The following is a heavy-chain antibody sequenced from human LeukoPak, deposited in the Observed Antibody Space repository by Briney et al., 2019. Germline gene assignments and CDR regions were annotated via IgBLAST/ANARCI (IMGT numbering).Heavy chain of an antibody. CDR3: ARTAGVAVAGSRQYFDY. D-gene: IGHD6-19*01. Sequence: PSETLSLTCTASGGLISSSSYYWGWVRQPPEKGLEWIGSFYYTGSTYYHPSLKSRVTISVDTSKNQFSLNLTSVTAADTAVYYCARTAGVAVAGSRQYFDYWGQGTLVTVSS. J-gene: IGHJ4*02. CDR1: GGLISSSSYY. V-gene: IGHV4-39*01. CDR2: FYYTGST.